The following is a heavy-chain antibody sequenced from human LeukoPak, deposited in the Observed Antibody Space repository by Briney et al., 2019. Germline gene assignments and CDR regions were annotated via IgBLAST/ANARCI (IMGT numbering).Heavy chain of an antibody. Sequence: PGRSLRLSCVASGFTFSSYGMHWVRQAPGKGLEWVAVIWYDGTNKYYADSVKGRFTISRDSPKNTLYLQMNSLRAEDTAVYYYARAAYDNSGYLTLWGQGTLVTVSS. J-gene: IGHJ4*02. CDR3: ARAAYDNSGYLTL. D-gene: IGHD3-22*01. V-gene: IGHV3-33*01. CDR2: IWYDGTNK. CDR1: GFTFSSYG.